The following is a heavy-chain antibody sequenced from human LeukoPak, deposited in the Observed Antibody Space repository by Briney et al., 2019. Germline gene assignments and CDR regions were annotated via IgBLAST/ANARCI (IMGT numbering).Heavy chain of an antibody. CDR1: GFTFSIYA. V-gene: IGHV3-23*01. Sequence: GGSLRLSCVGSGFTFSIYAMSGVPQAPGKGVEWVSVIRDSGDYAYYAASVTGRFTTSRDNSKNTFFLQLYSLRAEETAVYFCAKDSSIGKYWPSGACSPFDYWGQGALVTVSS. D-gene: IGHD2-8*02. CDR3: AKDSSIGKYWPSGACSPFDY. CDR2: IRDSGDYA. J-gene: IGHJ4*02.